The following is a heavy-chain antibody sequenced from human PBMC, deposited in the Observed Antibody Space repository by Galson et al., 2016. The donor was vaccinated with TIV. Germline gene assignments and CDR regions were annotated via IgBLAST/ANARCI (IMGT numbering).Heavy chain of an antibody. CDR2: IYPGDSDT. Sequence: QSGAEVKKPGESLKISCKGSGYRFTNYWIGWVRQMPGKGLEWMGIIYPGDSDTRYSPTFQGQVIISADKSTTTAYLQWSSLKASDTAMYYCARVPRREVTDWYFDLWGRGTLVTVSS. CDR1: GYRFTNYW. D-gene: IGHD2-21*02. CDR3: ARVPRREVTDWYFDL. J-gene: IGHJ2*01. V-gene: IGHV5-51*03.